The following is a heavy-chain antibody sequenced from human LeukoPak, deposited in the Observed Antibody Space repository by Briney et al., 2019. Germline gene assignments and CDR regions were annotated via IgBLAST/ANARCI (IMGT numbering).Heavy chain of an antibody. CDR2: MNPNSGNT. CDR3: ARGGRGGSWYSHYWFDP. Sequence: ASVKVSCKASGYTFTSYDINWVRQATGQGLEWMGWMNPNSGNTGYAQKFQGRVTMTRNTSISTAYMELSSLRSEDTAVYYCARGGRGGSWYSHYWFDPWGQGTLVTVSS. V-gene: IGHV1-8*01. CDR1: GYTFTSYD. J-gene: IGHJ5*02. D-gene: IGHD6-13*01.